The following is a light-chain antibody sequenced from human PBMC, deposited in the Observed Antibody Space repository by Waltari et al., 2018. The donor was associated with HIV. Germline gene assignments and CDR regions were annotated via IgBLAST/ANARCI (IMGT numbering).Light chain of an antibody. CDR1: QDISNY. CDR2: DAS. CDR3: QQYDNLPSYT. J-gene: IGKJ2*01. V-gene: IGKV1-33*01. Sequence: DIQMTKSPSSLAVSVGDRVTITFQASQDISNYLNWYQQKPGKTPKLLIYDASNLETGVPSRFSGSGSGTDFTFTISSLQPEDIATYYCQQYDNLPSYTFGQGTKLEIK.